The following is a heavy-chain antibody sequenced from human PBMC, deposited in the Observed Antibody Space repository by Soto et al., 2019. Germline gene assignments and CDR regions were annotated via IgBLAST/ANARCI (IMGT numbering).Heavy chain of an antibody. CDR3: ARGDKGGRGSLHK. D-gene: IGHD2-15*01. V-gene: IGHV3-33*01. Sequence: QEQLVESGGGVVQPGRSLRISCAASGFTFSDYGMHWVRQAPGKGLEWLAVIWYDGSDKYYADSVMGRFTLSRDNSKSTLYLQMNSLKVEDTAVYYCARGDKGGRGSLHKWGQGTLVTVSS. CDR2: IWYDGSDK. CDR1: GFTFSDYG. J-gene: IGHJ4*02.